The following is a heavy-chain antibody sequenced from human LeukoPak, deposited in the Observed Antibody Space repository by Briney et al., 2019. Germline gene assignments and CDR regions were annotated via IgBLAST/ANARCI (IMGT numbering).Heavy chain of an antibody. CDR2: IRHDGSNK. CDR3: AKDRPVYYDGSGYFDY. CDR1: GFSFSSYG. J-gene: IGHJ4*02. V-gene: IGHV3-30*02. D-gene: IGHD3-10*01. Sequence: GGSLRLSCAASGFSFSSYGMIWVRQAPGKGLEWVAFIRHDGSNKYYADSVKGRFIISRDNSKNTLYLQMNSLRAEDTAVYYCAKDRPVYYDGSGYFDYWGQGTLFTVSS.